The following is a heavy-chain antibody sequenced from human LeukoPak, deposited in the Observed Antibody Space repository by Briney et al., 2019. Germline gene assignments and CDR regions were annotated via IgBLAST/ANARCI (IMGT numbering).Heavy chain of an antibody. CDR2: IYYSGST. Sequence: PSETLSLTCTVSGVSIRSYYWSWIRQPPGKGLEWIGYIYYSGSTNYYPSLKSRVSISVDTSKIQFSLKLSSVTAAVTAVYYCARTGSTVTMLYPFDHWGQGTLVTISS. CDR1: GVSIRSYY. D-gene: IGHD4-17*01. J-gene: IGHJ4*02. V-gene: IGHV4-59*01. CDR3: ARTGSTVTMLYPFDH.